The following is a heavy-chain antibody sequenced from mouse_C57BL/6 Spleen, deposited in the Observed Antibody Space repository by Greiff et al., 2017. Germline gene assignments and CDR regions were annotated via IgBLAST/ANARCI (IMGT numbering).Heavy chain of an antibody. CDR1: GYTFTDYY. V-gene: IGHV1-26*01. Sequence: VQLQHSGPALVKPGASVKISCKASGYTFTDYYMNWVKQSHGKSLEWIGDITPNNGGTSYNQKFKGKATLTVDKSSSTASMERRSLTSEGSAVYYCAERDYGNAMDDWGQGTSVTVTA. CDR2: ITPNNGGT. D-gene: IGHD2-1*01. CDR3: AERDYGNAMDD. J-gene: IGHJ4*01.